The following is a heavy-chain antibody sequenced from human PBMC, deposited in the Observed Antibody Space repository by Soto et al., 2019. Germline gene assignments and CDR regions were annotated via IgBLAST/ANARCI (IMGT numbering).Heavy chain of an antibody. Sequence: ASVKVSCKASGYTFTSHGISWVRQAPRQGLEWMGWISAYNGNTNYAQKLQGRVTMTTDTSTSTAYMELRSLRSDDTAVYYCARDIFGADYYYYGMDVWGQGTTVTVSS. D-gene: IGHD3-3*02. CDR3: ARDIFGADYYYYGMDV. CDR1: GYTFTSHG. V-gene: IGHV1-18*01. CDR2: ISAYNGNT. J-gene: IGHJ6*02.